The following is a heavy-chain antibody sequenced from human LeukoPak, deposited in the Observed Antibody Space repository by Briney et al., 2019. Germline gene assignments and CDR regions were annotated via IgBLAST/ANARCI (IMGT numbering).Heavy chain of an antibody. CDR1: GYTLTELS. J-gene: IGHJ5*02. CDR3: ATIVSIFGVVGWFDP. V-gene: IGHV1-24*01. D-gene: IGHD3-3*01. CDR2: FDPEDGET. Sequence: ASVKVSCKVSGYTLTELSMHWVRQAPGKGLEWMGGFDPEDGETIYAQKFQGRVTMTEDTSTDTAYMELSSLRSEDTAVYYCATIVSIFGVVGWFDPWGQGTLVTVSS.